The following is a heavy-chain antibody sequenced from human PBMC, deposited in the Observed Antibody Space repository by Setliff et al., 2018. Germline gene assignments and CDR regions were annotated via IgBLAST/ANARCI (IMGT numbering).Heavy chain of an antibody. CDR3: ARDNTMVGATDY. CDR2: IFPTGTT. CDR1: GDSITSGSVY. V-gene: IGHV4-61*02. J-gene: IGHJ4*02. D-gene: IGHD1-26*01. Sequence: PSETLSLTCTVSGDSITSGSVYWSWIRQPAGKGLEWIGRIFPTGTTNYNPDLKSRVTMSVDTSKKRFSLMLRSVTAADTAVYFCARDNTMVGATDYWGLGTLVTVSS.